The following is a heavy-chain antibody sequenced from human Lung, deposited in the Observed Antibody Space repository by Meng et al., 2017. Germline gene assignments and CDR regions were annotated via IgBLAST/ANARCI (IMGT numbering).Heavy chain of an antibody. Sequence: QVQLQGSGPRLVKPSESLSLTCPVSGGSISSGNWWSWVRQPPGKGLEWIGEISHSGNTNYSPSFRGRVPMSVGRSRDQFSLELNSVTAADTAVYFCARNGAYCLHSWGQGTLVTVSS. CDR2: ISHSGNT. CDR1: GGSISSGNW. D-gene: IGHD4-17*01. V-gene: IGHV4-4*02. CDR3: ARNGAYCLHS. J-gene: IGHJ4*02.